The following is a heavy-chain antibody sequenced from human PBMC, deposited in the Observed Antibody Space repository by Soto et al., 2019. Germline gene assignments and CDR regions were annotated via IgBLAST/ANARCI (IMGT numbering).Heavy chain of an antibody. J-gene: IGHJ2*01. Sequence: SETLSLTCTVSGGSISSSSYYWGWIRQPPGKGLEWIGSIYYSGSTYYNPSLKSRVTISVDTSKNQFSLKLSSVTAADTAVYYCARHAGSIAARDDWYFDLWGRGTLVTVSS. D-gene: IGHD6-6*01. V-gene: IGHV4-39*01. CDR3: ARHAGSIAARDDWYFDL. CDR1: GGSISSSSYY. CDR2: IYYSGST.